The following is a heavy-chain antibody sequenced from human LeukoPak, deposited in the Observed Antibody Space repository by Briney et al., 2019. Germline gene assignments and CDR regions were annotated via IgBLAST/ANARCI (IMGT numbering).Heavy chain of an antibody. CDR3: ARDGSYDRRTSFDY. CDR1: GFTFSRYS. J-gene: IGHJ4*02. V-gene: IGHV3-21*01. Sequence: GGSLRLSCAASGFTFSRYSMNWVRQAPGKGREWVSSFSSSSSYIYYADSVKGRFTISRDNAKNSLYLQMNTLRAEDTAGYYCARDGSYDRRTSFDYWGQGTPVTVSS. D-gene: IGHD3-22*01. CDR2: FSSSSSYI.